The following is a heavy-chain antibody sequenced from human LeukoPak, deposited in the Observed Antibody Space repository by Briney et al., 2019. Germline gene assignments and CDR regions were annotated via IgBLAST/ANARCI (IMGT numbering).Heavy chain of an antibody. CDR2: IWYDGSNK. CDR3: ARDHSYLIDY. CDR1: GFTFSSYG. Sequence: GGSLRLSCAASGFTFSSYGMHWVRQAPGKGLEGVGVIWYDGSNKYYAGSVKGRFTISRDNSKNKLYLQINSLRAEDTAVYYCARDHSYLIDYWGQGTLVTVSS. V-gene: IGHV3-33*01. D-gene: IGHD3-16*02. J-gene: IGHJ4*02.